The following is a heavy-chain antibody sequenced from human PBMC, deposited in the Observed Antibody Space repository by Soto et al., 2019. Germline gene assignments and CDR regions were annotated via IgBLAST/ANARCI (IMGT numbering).Heavy chain of an antibody. J-gene: IGHJ4*02. D-gene: IGHD3-3*01. CDR2: ISGSGGST. CDR3: ANGYYDFWSGSHGAFDY. CDR1: VFTLCSHS. V-gene: IGHV3-23*01. Sequence: PGGALRLPFAPSVFTLCSHSLGGVRPAPGRGLEWVSAISGSGGSTYYADSVKGRFTISRDNSKNTLYLQMNSLRAEDTAVYYCANGYYDFWSGSHGAFDYWGQGTLVTVSS.